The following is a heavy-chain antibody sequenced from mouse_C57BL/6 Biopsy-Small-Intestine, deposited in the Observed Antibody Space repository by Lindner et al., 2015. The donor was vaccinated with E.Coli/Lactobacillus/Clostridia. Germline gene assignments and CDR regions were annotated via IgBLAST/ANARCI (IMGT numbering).Heavy chain of an antibody. CDR1: GYSFTGYY. CDR2: INPSTGGT. CDR3: ARWWFHFDY. V-gene: IGHV1-42*01. D-gene: IGHD1-1*02. J-gene: IGHJ2*01. Sequence: VQLQESGPELVKPGASVKMSCKASGYSFTGYYFHWVKQSPEKSLEWIGEINPSTGGTTYNQKFKAKATLTVDKYSSTAYMQLKSLTSEDSAVYYCARWWFHFDYWGQGTTLTVSS.